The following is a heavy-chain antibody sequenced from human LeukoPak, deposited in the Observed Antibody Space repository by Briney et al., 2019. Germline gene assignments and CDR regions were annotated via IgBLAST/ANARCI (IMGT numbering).Heavy chain of an antibody. CDR2: IKQDGSE. CDR3: PRDSRSGYSSSWYDY. Sequence: GGSLRLSCAASGFTFSSYWMSWVRQAPGKGLEWVANIKQDGSEYYVDSVKGRFTISRDNAKNSLYLQMNSLRAEDTAVYYCPRDSRSGYSSSWYDYWGQGTLVTVSS. CDR1: GFTFSSYW. D-gene: IGHD6-13*01. V-gene: IGHV3-7*01. J-gene: IGHJ4*02.